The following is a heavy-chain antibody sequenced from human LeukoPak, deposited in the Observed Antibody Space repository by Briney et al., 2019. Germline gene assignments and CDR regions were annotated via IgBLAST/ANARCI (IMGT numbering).Heavy chain of an antibody. V-gene: IGHV4-4*01. CDR3: ARDPNIVSTVTLRAFDI. Sequence: SGTLSLTCAVSGGSISSSSWWSWVRQPPGKGLEWIGEVYRSGSPNYNPSFRGRVTILVDKSKNQFSLNLGSLTAADTAVYCCARDPNIVSTVTLRAFDIWGQGTMVSVSS. CDR2: VYRSGSP. CDR1: GGSISSSSW. D-gene: IGHD5/OR15-5a*01. J-gene: IGHJ3*02.